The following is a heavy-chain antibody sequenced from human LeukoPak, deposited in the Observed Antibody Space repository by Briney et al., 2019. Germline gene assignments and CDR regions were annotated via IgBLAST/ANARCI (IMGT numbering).Heavy chain of an antibody. Sequence: TGGSLRLSCAASGFIFSSYAMNWVRQAPGKGLEWVSAISGGGGSTPYADSVNGRFTISRDNSKNMVYMQMNSLRVEDTAVYYCAKDGLSGSGSYSWGKMDVWGKGTTVTVSS. CDR3: AKDGLSGSGSYSWGKMDV. J-gene: IGHJ6*04. CDR1: GFIFSSYA. V-gene: IGHV3-23*01. D-gene: IGHD3-10*01. CDR2: ISGGGGST.